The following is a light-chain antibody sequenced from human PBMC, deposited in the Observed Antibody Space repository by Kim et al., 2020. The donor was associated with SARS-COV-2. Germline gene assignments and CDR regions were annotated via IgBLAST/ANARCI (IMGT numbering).Light chain of an antibody. CDR3: QQYDTWRWA. V-gene: IGKV3-15*01. CDR1: QSVSSN. J-gene: IGKJ1*01. Sequence: VSPGERATLSCRASQSVSSNLAWYQQKPGQAPRLLIFGASTRAAGVPARFSGSGSGTEFTLTVGSLQSEDGAVYYCQQYDTWRWAFGQGTKVDIK. CDR2: GAS.